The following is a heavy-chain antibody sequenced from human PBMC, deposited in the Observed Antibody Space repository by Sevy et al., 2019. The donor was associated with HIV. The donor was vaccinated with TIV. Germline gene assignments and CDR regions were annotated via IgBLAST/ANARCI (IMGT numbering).Heavy chain of an antibody. CDR1: GFTFSSYG. J-gene: IGHJ4*02. V-gene: IGHV3-48*01. CDR3: ARDFAPYYYDSSGYYYLY. CDR2: ISTGSGNI. D-gene: IGHD3-22*01. Sequence: GGSLRLSCAGSGFTFSSYGMNWVRQAPGKGLEWVSYISTGSGNIYYADSVKGRFTISRDNAKNSLYLQMNSLRAEDTAVYYCARDFAPYYYDSSGYYYLYWGQGTLVTVSS.